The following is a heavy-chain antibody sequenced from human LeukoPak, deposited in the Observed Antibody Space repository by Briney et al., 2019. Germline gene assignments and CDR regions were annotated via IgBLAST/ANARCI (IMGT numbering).Heavy chain of an antibody. V-gene: IGHV1-2*02. Sequence: ASVKVSCKASGYTFTGYYIHWVRQAPGQGLEWMGWINPNSGGTNYPQKFQGRVTMTRDTSISTAYMELSRLRSDDTAVYYCAREGSSTYYFDYWGQGTLVTVSS. CDR3: AREGSSTYYFDY. J-gene: IGHJ4*02. CDR1: GYTFTGYY. D-gene: IGHD6-6*01. CDR2: INPNSGGT.